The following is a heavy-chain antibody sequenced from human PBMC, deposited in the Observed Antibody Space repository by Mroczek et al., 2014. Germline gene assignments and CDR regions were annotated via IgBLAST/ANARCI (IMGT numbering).Heavy chain of an antibody. CDR1: GGSISSYY. V-gene: IGHV4-59*01. J-gene: IGHJ5*02. Sequence: QVQLVQSGPGLVKPSETLSLTCTVSGGSISSYYWSWIRQPPGKGLEWIGYIYYSGSTNYNPSLKSRVTISVDTSKNQFSLKLSPVTAADTAVYYCARVRTIFGVVIMGSWFDPVGPGNPGHRLL. CDR2: IYYSGST. D-gene: IGHD3-3*01. CDR3: ARVRTIFGVVIMGSWFDP.